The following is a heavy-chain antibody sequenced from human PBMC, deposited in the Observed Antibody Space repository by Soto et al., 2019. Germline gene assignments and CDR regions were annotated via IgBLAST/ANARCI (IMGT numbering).Heavy chain of an antibody. CDR2: ISYDGSNK. V-gene: IGHV3-30-3*01. D-gene: IGHD5-18*01. J-gene: IGHJ6*02. CDR1: GFTFSSYA. Sequence: QVQLVESGGGVVQPGRSLRLSCAASGFTFSSYAMHWVRQAPGKGLEWVAVISYDGSNKYYADSVKGRFTISRDNSKNTLYLKMSSLRAEDTAVYYCARDGEIQPSTSSYYYGMDVWGQGTTVTVSS. CDR3: ARDGEIQPSTSSYYYGMDV.